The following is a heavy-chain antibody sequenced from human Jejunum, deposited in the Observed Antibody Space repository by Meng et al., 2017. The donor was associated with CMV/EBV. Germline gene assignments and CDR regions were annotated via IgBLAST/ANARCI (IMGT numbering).Heavy chain of an antibody. V-gene: IGHV4-59*01. CDR1: GDSIKNYY. CDR2: IYYSGTT. J-gene: IGHJ6*02. CDR3: ATGKYYYNGMDV. Sequence: TVSGDSIKNYYWSWIRQPTGKGLEWLGYIYYSGTTNYNPSRKSRVTISKDTSKNQISLKLNSVTTADTAVYYCATGKYYYNGMDVWGQGTTVTVSS.